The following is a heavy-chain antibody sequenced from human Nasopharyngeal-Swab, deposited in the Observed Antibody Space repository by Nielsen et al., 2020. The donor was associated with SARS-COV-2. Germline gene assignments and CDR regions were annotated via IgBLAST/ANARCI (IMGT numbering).Heavy chain of an antibody. CDR3: AATVTTGSYDFDY. D-gene: IGHD4-17*01. V-gene: IGHV1-69*02. J-gene: IGHJ4*02. CDR2: IIPILGIA. Sequence: WVLQAPGQGLEWMGRIIPILGIANYAQKFQGRVTITADKSTSTAYMELSSLGSEDTAVYYCAATVTTGSYDFDYWGQGTLVTVSS.